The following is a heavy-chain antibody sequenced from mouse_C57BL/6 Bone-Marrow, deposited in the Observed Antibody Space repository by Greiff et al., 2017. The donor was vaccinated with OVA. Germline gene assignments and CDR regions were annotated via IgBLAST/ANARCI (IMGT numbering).Heavy chain of an antibody. CDR1: GYTFTSYW. D-gene: IGHD1-1*01. CDR3: ARGAYGRRTGDY. V-gene: IGHV1-64*01. CDR2: IHPTSGST. Sequence: QVQLLQPGAELVKPGASVKLSCKASGYTFTSYWMHWVKQSPGQGLEWIGNIHPTSGSTNYNEKLKSRATLTIDKSYSTAYMQLRSRTSENAAVYYCARGAYGRRTGDYWGQGTTLTVSS. J-gene: IGHJ2*01.